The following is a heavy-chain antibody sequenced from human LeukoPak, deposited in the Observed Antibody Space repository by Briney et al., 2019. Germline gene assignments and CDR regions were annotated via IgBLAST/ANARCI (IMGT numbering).Heavy chain of an antibody. J-gene: IGHJ6*03. CDR2: INPNSGGT. CDR1: GYTFTGYY. V-gene: IGHV1-2*02. CDR3: ARGGDSVYDYYYYYMDV. D-gene: IGHD5/OR15-5a*01. Sequence: ASVKVSCKASGYTFTGYYMHWVRQAPGQGLEWMGWINPNSGGTNYAQKFQGRVTMTRDTSISTAYMELSRLRSDDTAVYFCARGGDSVYDYYYYYMDVWGKGTTVTVSS.